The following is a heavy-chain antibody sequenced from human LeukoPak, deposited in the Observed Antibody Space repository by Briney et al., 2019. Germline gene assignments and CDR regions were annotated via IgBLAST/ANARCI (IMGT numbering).Heavy chain of an antibody. V-gene: IGHV4-59*01. CDR2: IYYSGST. D-gene: IGHD5-18*01. CDR3: ARTTEGGYSYGSFYYYYMDV. Sequence: SETLSLTCTVSGGSISSYYWSWLRQPPGKGLEWIGFIYYSGSTNYNPSLKSRVTISVHTSKNQFSLKLSSVTAADTAVYYCARTTEGGYSYGSFYYYYMDVWGKGATVTISS. CDR1: GGSISSYY. J-gene: IGHJ6*03.